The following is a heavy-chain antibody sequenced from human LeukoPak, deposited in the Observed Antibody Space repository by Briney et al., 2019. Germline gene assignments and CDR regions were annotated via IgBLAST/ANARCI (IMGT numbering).Heavy chain of an antibody. CDR3: AKDPNPFYDFWSGYK. Sequence: GGSLRLSCAASGFTFTGHTMTWLRQAPGKGLEWVSIIGGRDDRTYYADSVKGRFAISRDNSKNILYLQMNSLRAEDTAVYYCAKDPNPFYDFWSGYKWGQGTLVTVSS. CDR1: GFTFTGHT. V-gene: IGHV3-23*01. D-gene: IGHD3-3*01. J-gene: IGHJ4*02. CDR2: IGGRDDRT.